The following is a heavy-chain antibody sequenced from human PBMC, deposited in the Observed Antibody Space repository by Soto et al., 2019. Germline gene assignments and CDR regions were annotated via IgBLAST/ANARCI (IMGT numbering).Heavy chain of an antibody. D-gene: IGHD5-12*01. J-gene: IGHJ4*02. CDR3: VGRDGYDWWGLFDY. CDR2: INGDGSVT. V-gene: IGHV3-74*01. CDR1: GFPFSIRW. Sequence: GGSLRLSCAASGFPFSIRWMHWVRQAPGQGLVWVARINGDGSVTTYADSVKGRFTISRDNAENTLLLQMNSLRAEDTGVYYCVGRDGYDWWGLFDYWGQGARVTVSS.